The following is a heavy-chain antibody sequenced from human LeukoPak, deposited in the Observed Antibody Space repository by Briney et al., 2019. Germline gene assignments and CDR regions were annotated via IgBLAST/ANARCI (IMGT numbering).Heavy chain of an antibody. CDR3: ARGRYYDSSGFQANDY. CDR2: ISAYNGNT. CDR1: GYTFTGYY. D-gene: IGHD3-22*01. V-gene: IGHV1-18*04. J-gene: IGHJ4*02. Sequence: ASVKVSCKASGYTFTGYYIHWVRQAPGQGLEWMGWISAYNGNTNYAQKLQGRVTMTTDTSTSTAYMELRSLRSDDTAVYYCARGRYYDSSGFQANDYWGQGTLVTVSS.